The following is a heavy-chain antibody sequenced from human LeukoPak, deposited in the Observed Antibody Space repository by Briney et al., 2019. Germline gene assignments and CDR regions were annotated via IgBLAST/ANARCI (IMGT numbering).Heavy chain of an antibody. V-gene: IGHV4-38-2*01. Sequence: PGGSLRLSCAASGFTVSSNYMSWVRQPPGKGLEWMGSIYYSGSTYYNPSLKSRVTISVDTSKNQFSLKLSSVTAADTAVYYCARNSCPSGSCYENRGYFDYWGQGTLVTVSS. CDR3: ARNSCPSGSCYENRGYFDY. CDR1: GFTVSSNY. J-gene: IGHJ4*02. CDR2: IYYSGST. D-gene: IGHD2-15*01.